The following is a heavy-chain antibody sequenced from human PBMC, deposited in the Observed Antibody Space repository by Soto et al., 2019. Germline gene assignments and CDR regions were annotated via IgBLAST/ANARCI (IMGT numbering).Heavy chain of an antibody. CDR1: GGSISSNSHY. CDR3: ASLFSGNYYMDS. Sequence: PSETLSLTSTVSGGSISSNSHYWGWIRQPTGKGLEWIGSIFHSGSTKYSASLKSRVTISVDTSKDQFSLRLSSVTVAHTTVDHGASLFSGNYYMDSWGHGTLVTVSS. D-gene: IGHD1-26*01. CDR2: IFHSGST. V-gene: IGHV4-39*01. J-gene: IGHJ5*01.